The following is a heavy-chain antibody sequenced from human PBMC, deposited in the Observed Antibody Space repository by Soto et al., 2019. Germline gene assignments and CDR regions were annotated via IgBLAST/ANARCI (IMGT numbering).Heavy chain of an antibody. CDR1: GFTFSSYA. CDR2: ISYDGSNK. J-gene: IGHJ6*02. CDR3: ARDLGAYSSSGRYYYGMDV. D-gene: IGHD6-13*01. Sequence: GGSLRLSCAASGFTFSSYAMHWVRQAPGKGLQWVAVISYDGSNKYYADSVKGRFTISRDNSKNTLYLQMNSLRAEDTAVYYCARDLGAYSSSGRYYYGMDVWGQGTTVTVSS. V-gene: IGHV3-30-3*01.